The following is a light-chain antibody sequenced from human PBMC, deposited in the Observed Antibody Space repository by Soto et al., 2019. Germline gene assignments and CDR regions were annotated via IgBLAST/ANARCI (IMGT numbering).Light chain of an antibody. CDR3: STYTSSSIYVV. Sequence: QSALTQPASVSGSPGQSITISCTGTSSDVGAYNYVSWYQHHPGKAPKLMIYDVSNRPSGVSNRFSGSKSGNTASLTISGLQAEDEGDYYCSTYTSSSIYVVFGGGTKLTVL. V-gene: IGLV2-14*03. CDR2: DVS. J-gene: IGLJ2*01. CDR1: SSDVGAYNY.